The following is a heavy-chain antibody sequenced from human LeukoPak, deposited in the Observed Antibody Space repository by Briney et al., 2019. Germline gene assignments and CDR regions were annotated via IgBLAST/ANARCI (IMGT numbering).Heavy chain of an antibody. D-gene: IGHD6-13*01. CDR1: GFTFSSYA. CDR2: ISYDGSNK. CDR3: ARDLRAAASTNY. J-gene: IGHJ4*02. V-gene: IGHV3-30*04. Sequence: GRSLRLSCAASGFTFSSYAMHWVRQAPGKGLEWVAVISYDGSNKYYADSVKGRFTISRDNAKNSLYLQMNSLRAEDTAVYYCARDLRAAASTNYWGQGTLVTVSS.